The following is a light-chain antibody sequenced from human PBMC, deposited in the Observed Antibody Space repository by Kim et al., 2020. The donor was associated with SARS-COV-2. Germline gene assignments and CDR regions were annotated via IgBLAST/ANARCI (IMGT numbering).Light chain of an antibody. CDR2: DAS. J-gene: IGKJ4*01. CDR1: QGISSA. Sequence: AIQLTQSPSSLSASVGDRVTITCRASQGISSALAWYQQKPGKAPKLLIYDASNLESGVPSRFSGSGSGTDFTLTISSLQPEDFATYYCQQFNDYPPFGGGTKVDIK. V-gene: IGKV1D-13*01. CDR3: QQFNDYPP.